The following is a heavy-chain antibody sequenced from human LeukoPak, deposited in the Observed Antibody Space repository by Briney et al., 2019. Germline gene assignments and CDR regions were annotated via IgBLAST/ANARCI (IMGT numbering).Heavy chain of an antibody. V-gene: IGHV1-3*01. Sequence: GASGKVSGKAFRYTVTSYAMHGVREAPGHRREGRGGINAGNGNTKYSQKFKRRGALTRDKRESTAYTELSSLRSQDTAVYYCARVYYAGWFDPWGKGTMVTVSS. J-gene: IGHJ5*02. CDR2: INAGNGNT. D-gene: IGHD2-8*01. CDR3: ARVYYAGWFDP. CDR1: RYTVTSYA.